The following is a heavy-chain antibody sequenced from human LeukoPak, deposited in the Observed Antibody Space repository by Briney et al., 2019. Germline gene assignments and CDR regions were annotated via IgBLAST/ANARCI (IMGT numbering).Heavy chain of an antibody. CDR1: GYSISSGYF. CDR3: ARGYSSSWYFNWFDP. Sequence: SETLSLTCTVSGYSISSGYFWGWIRQPPGKGLEWIGSIYHSGTTYYNPSLKSRVTISVDTSKNQFSLKLTSVTAADTAVYYCARGYSSSWYFNWFDPWGQGTLVTVSS. J-gene: IGHJ5*02. V-gene: IGHV4-38-2*02. CDR2: IYHSGTT. D-gene: IGHD6-13*01.